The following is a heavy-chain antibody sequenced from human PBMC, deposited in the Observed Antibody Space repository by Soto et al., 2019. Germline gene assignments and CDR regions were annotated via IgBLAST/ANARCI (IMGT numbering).Heavy chain of an antibody. D-gene: IGHD2-21*02. Sequence: GGSLRLSCAASGFTFSSYSMNWVRQAPGKGLEWVSSISSSSSYIYYADSVKGRFTISRDNAKNSLYLQMNSLRAEDTAVYYCATLRLREYYFDYWGQGTLVTVSS. CDR2: ISSSSSYI. CDR3: ATLRLREYYFDY. V-gene: IGHV3-21*01. CDR1: GFTFSSYS. J-gene: IGHJ4*02.